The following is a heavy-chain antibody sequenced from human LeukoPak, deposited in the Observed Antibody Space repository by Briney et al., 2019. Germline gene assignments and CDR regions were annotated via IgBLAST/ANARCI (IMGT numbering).Heavy chain of an antibody. CDR3: ARGYDAGDP. J-gene: IGHJ5*02. D-gene: IGHD3-3*01. Sequence: PSETLSLTCTVSGGSISSGSYYWSWIRQPAGTGLEWIGRIYTSGGTNYNPSLKSRVTISVDTSKNQFSLKLSSVTAADTAVYYCARGYDAGDPWGQGTLVTVSS. CDR2: IYTSGGT. V-gene: IGHV4-61*02. CDR1: GGSISSGSYY.